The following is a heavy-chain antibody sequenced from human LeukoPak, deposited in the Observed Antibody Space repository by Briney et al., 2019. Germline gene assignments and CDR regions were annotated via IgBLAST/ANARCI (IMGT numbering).Heavy chain of an antibody. V-gene: IGHV4-61*02. J-gene: IGHJ3*02. Sequence: SETLSLTCTVSGGSISSGSYYWSWIRQPAGKGLQWIGRRHTSGSTNYNPSLGSRVAISVDTSKNQFSLKLRSMTAADTAVYYCARDRGGIVGDTNAFDIWGQGTMVTVSS. CDR3: ARDRGGIVGDTNAFDI. CDR2: RHTSGST. CDR1: GGSISSGSYY. D-gene: IGHD1-26*01.